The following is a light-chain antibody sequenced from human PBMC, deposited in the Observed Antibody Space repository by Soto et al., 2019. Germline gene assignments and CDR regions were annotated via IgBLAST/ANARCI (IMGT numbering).Light chain of an antibody. Sequence: EIVLTQSPATLSLSPGERATLSCRASQSVSSYLAWYQQKPGQAPRLLIYYASNRATGIPARFSGSGSGTDFTLTISSLEPEDFAVYYCQQRSNWPSHITFGPGTKVEIK. CDR1: QSVSSY. J-gene: IGKJ3*01. CDR3: QQRSNWPSHIT. V-gene: IGKV3-11*01. CDR2: YAS.